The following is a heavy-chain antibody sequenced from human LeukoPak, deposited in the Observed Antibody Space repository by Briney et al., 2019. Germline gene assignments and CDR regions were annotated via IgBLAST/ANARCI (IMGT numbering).Heavy chain of an antibody. J-gene: IGHJ4*02. V-gene: IGHV4-38-2*02. CDR1: GYSISSGYY. D-gene: IGHD3-22*01. CDR2: IYHSGST. CDR3: AGKYYYDSSGYFYVDW. Sequence: SETLSLTCTVSGYSISSGYYWGWIRQSPGKGLEWIGSIYHSGSTYYNPSLKSRVTISMDTTKNQFSLKLTSVTAADTAVYHCAGKYYYDSSGYFYVDWWGQGTLVTVSS.